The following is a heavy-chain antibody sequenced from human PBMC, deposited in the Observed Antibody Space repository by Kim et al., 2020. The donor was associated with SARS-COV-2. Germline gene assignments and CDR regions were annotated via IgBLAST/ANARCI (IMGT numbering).Heavy chain of an antibody. V-gene: IGHV1-24*01. J-gene: IGHJ6*03. CDR1: GYTLTELS. Sequence: ASVKVSCKVSGYTLTELSMHWVRQAPGKGLEWMGGFDPEDGETIYAQKFQGRVTMTEDTSTDTAYMELSSLRSEDTAVYYCATSLRGDHVEHYYYYYMDVWGKGTTVTVSS. CDR3: ATSLRGDHVEHYYYYYMDV. CDR2: FDPEDGET. D-gene: IGHD4-17*01.